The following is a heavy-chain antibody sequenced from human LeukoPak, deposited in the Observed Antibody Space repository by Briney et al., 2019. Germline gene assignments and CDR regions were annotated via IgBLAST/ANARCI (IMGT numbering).Heavy chain of an antibody. Sequence: PSETLSLTCAVPGYSISSGYYWGWIRQPPGKGLEWIGSIYHSGSTYYNPSLKSRVTISVDTSKNQFSLKPSSVTAADTAVYYCAREYSSGPWGQGTLVTVSS. CDR2: IYHSGST. CDR3: AREYSSGP. CDR1: GYSISSGYY. D-gene: IGHD6-19*01. J-gene: IGHJ5*02. V-gene: IGHV4-38-2*02.